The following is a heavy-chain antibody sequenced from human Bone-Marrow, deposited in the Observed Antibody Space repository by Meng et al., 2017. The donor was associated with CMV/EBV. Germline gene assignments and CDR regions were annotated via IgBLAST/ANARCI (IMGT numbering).Heavy chain of an antibody. CDR1: GFTFSSYS. CDR3: AKSATAIRVATRALDI. CDR2: ISSSSSYI. V-gene: IGHV3-21*04. J-gene: IGHJ3*02. D-gene: IGHD2-2*01. Sequence: GGSLRLSCAASGFTFSSYSMNWVRQAPGKGLEWVSSISSSSSYIYYADSVKGRFTISRDNAKNTLYLQMTSLGAEDTAVYYCAKSATAIRVATRALDIWGQGTMVTVSS.